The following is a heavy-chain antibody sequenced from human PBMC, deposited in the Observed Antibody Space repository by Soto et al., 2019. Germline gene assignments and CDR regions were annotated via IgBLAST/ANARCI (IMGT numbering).Heavy chain of an antibody. CDR2: ISYDGSNK. Sequence: PGGSLRLSCAASGFTFSIYAMHWVRQAPGKGLEWVAVISYDGSNKYYADSVKGRFTISKDNSKNTLYLQMSSLRAEDPAVYYCARGAGYCSSATCYTRFDPWGQGTLVTVSS. CDR1: GFTFSIYA. CDR3: ARGAGYCSSATCYTRFDP. V-gene: IGHV3-30-3*01. D-gene: IGHD2-2*02. J-gene: IGHJ5*02.